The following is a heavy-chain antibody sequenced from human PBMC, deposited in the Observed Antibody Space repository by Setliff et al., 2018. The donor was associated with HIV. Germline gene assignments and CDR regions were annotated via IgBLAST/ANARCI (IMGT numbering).Heavy chain of an antibody. D-gene: IGHD2-2*01. V-gene: IGHV4-39*07. Sequence: ETMARPWHGSGGYINRDGYYWGGIRQRPGKALEGIGDIHYTGSTHYNRSLTSRVTMSVDTSKNQISLTLTSVTAADAAVYYCARGRWPAPRPYFSDGYYNSGMGVWGQGTTVTVSS. J-gene: IGHJ6*02. CDR2: IHYTGST. CDR1: GGYINRDGYY. CDR3: ARGRWPAPRPYFSDGYYNSGMGV.